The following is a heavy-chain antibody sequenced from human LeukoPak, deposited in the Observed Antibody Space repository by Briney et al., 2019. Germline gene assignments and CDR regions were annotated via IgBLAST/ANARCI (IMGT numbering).Heavy chain of an antibody. V-gene: IGHV4-59*08. CDR2: IYYSGST. CDR1: GGSISSYY. D-gene: IGHD5/OR15-5a*01. Sequence: SETLSLTCTVSGGSISSYYWSWIRQPPGKGLEWIGYIYYSGSTNYNPSLKSRVTISVDTSKNQFSLKLSSVTAADTAVYYYARLVSPNWFDPWGQGTLVTVSS. CDR3: ARLVSPNWFDP. J-gene: IGHJ5*02.